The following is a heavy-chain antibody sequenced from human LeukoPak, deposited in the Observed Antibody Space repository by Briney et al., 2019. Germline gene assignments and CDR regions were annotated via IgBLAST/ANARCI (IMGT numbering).Heavy chain of an antibody. CDR3: AREGGGGIDAFDI. Sequence: SQTLSLTCTVSGGSISSGGYYWSWIRQPPGKGLEWIGYIYYSGSTNYNPSLKSRVTISVDTSKNQFSLKLSSVTAADTAVYYCAREGGGGIDAFDIWGQGTMVTVSS. CDR2: IYYSGST. V-gene: IGHV4-61*08. CDR1: GGSISSGGYY. J-gene: IGHJ3*02. D-gene: IGHD3-16*01.